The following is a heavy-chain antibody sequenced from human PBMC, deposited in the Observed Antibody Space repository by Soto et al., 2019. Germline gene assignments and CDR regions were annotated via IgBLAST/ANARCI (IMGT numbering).Heavy chain of an antibody. CDR3: ARAYSSSLGRDDDYYMDV. V-gene: IGHV1-69*02. D-gene: IGHD6-6*01. CDR1: GGTFSSYT. J-gene: IGHJ6*03. Sequence: QVQLVQSGAEVKKPGSSVKVSCKASGGTFSSYTISWVRQAPGQGLEWMGRIIPILGIANYAQKFQGRVTITADKSTSTAYMELSSLRSEDTAVYYCARAYSSSLGRDDDYYMDVWGKGTTVTVSS. CDR2: IIPILGIA.